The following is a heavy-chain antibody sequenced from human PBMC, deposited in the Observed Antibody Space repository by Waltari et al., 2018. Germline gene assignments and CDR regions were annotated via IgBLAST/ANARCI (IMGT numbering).Heavy chain of an antibody. CDR3: ARQKNSFDY. CDR2: MNPDSCTT. CDR1: GYTFIDYY. Sequence: QAQLVQSGAEVKKPGASVRVSCKTSGYTFIDYYIIWVRQAPGQGREWMGWMNPDSCTTGSAQQFQGKVTMTRNKSARTAYRQLSSLGSEDTAVYYCARQKNSFDYWGQGTLVTVSS. V-gene: IGHV1-8*01. J-gene: IGHJ4*02.